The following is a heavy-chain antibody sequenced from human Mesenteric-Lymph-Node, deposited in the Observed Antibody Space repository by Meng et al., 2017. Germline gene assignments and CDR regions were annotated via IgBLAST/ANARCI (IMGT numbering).Heavy chain of an antibody. Sequence: SVKVSCKASGGTFSSYAIRWVRQAPGQGLDWMGGIIPIFGTANYAQKFQGRVTITADKSTSTAYMELSSLRSEDTAVYYCASVFDGGRRYYYYYGMDVWGQGTTVTVSS. D-gene: IGHD3-16*01. CDR1: GGTFSSYA. J-gene: IGHJ6*02. V-gene: IGHV1-69*06. CDR3: ASVFDGGRRYYYYYGMDV. CDR2: IIPIFGTA.